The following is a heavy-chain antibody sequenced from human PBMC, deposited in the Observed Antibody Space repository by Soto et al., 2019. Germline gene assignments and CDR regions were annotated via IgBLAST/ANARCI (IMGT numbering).Heavy chain of an antibody. CDR2: ISAYNGNT. Sequence: ASVKVSCKASGYTFTSYGISWVRQAPGQGLEGMGWISAYNGNTNYAQKLQGRVTMTTDTSTSTAYMELRSLRSDDTAVYYCAREVYSLTIFGVATNYYYGMNVWGQGTTVTVSS. J-gene: IGHJ6*02. V-gene: IGHV1-18*01. CDR3: AREVYSLTIFGVATNYYYGMNV. CDR1: GYTFTSYG. D-gene: IGHD3-3*01.